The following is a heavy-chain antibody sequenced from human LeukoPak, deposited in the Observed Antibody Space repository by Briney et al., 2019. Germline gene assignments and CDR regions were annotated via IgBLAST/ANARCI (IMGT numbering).Heavy chain of an antibody. CDR1: GLSFSSYS. CDR2: ISSTSSYI. Sequence: KTGGSLRLSCAASGLSFSSYSMNWVRQAPGKGLEWVSSISSTSSYIRYPDSVMGRFTISRDNAKNSLYLQMNSLRAEDTAIYYCAKDHGFMITFGGSWWGQGTLVTVSS. V-gene: IGHV3-21*04. CDR3: AKDHGFMITFGGSW. J-gene: IGHJ4*02. D-gene: IGHD3-16*01.